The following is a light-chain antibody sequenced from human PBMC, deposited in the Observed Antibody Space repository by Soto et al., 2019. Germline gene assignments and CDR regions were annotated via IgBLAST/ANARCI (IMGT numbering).Light chain of an antibody. V-gene: IGKV1-39*01. Sequence: DIQMTQSPSSLSASVGDRVTITCRASQYISTYLNWYQQKPGKAPKLLIYAASSLQSGVPSRFSGSGSGTDFTLTISSLQPEDFAVYYCKQNYTTPITFGGGTKVEIK. CDR2: AAS. CDR1: QYISTY. CDR3: KQNYTTPIT. J-gene: IGKJ4*01.